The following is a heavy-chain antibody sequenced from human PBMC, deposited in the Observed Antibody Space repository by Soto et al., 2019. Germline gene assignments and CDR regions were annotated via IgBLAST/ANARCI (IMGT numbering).Heavy chain of an antibody. CDR3: ARMATSRTLNSFDP. CDR2: MNPNSGNG. V-gene: IGHV1-8*01. CDR1: GYAFSNND. J-gene: IGHJ5*02. Sequence: ASVKVSCKASGYAFSNNDISWVRQSTGQGLEWMGWMNPNSGNGGYAQKFQGRVTMTRDTSTSTAYMELSSLASDDTAIYYCARMATSRTLNSFDPWGQGTLVTVSS.